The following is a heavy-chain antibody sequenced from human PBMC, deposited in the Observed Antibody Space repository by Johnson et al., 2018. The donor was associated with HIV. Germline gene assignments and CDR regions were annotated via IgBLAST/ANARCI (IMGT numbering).Heavy chain of an antibody. Sequence: VQLVESGGGLVQPGGSLRLSCAASGFTFSSYWMSWVRQAPGKGLEWVSDISSSGSTIYYAASVKGRFTIYRDNAKNTLNLQMNSLMAEDTAVYFCARDRRYYDSSGYYHDAFDIWGQGTMVTVSS. CDR3: ARDRRYYDSSGYYHDAFDI. CDR2: ISSSGSTI. J-gene: IGHJ3*02. D-gene: IGHD3-22*01. V-gene: IGHV3-48*04. CDR1: GFTFSSYW.